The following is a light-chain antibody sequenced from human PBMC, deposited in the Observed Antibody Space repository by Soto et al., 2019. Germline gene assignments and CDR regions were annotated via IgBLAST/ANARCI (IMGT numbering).Light chain of an antibody. CDR1: QSVSSY. CDR2: DAS. CDR3: QQRSTWPLT. J-gene: IGKJ4*01. V-gene: IGKV3-11*01. Sequence: EIVLTQSPATLSSSPGERATLSCRATQSVSSYLAWYQHKPGQAPRLLIYDASNRATGIPARFSGSGSGTDFTLTISSPEPEDFAVYYCQQRSTWPLTFGGGTKVEIK.